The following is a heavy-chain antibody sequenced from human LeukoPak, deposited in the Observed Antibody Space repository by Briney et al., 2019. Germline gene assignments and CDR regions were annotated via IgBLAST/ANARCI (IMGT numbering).Heavy chain of an antibody. CDR1: GGSISSSSYY. Sequence: SETMSLTCTVSGGSISSSSYYWGWLRQPPGKGLEWIGSIFYSGNTYYIPSLKSRVTISVDTSKNQFSLRLSSVTAADTAVYYCARGLPLTGWFDPWGQGTLVTVSS. V-gene: IGHV4-39*07. CDR3: ARGLPLTGWFDP. CDR2: IFYSGNT. J-gene: IGHJ5*02. D-gene: IGHD4-11*01.